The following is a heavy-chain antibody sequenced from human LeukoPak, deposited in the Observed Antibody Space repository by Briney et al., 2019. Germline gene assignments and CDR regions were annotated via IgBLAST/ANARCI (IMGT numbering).Heavy chain of an antibody. D-gene: IGHD3-9*01. V-gene: IGHV1-18*01. CDR1: GYTFTSYG. CDR3: ARSNPAYYDILTGLLVGY. Sequence: ASVKVSCKASGYTFTSYGISWVRQAPGQGLEWMGWISAYNGNTNYAQKLQGRVTMTTDTSTSTAYMELRSLRSDDTAVYYCARSNPAYYDILTGLLVGYWGQGTLVTVSS. CDR2: ISAYNGNT. J-gene: IGHJ4*02.